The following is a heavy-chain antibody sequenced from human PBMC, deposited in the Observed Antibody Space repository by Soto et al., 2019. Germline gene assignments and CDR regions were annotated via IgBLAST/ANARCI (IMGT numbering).Heavy chain of an antibody. D-gene: IGHD4-17*01. CDR3: ARDMQYGDPLNYYMDV. CDR2: IYYSGST. CDR1: GGSISSGDYY. V-gene: IGHV4-61*08. J-gene: IGHJ6*03. Sequence: SETLSLTCTVSGGSISSGDYYWSWIRQPPGKGLEWIGYIYYSGSTNYNPSLKSRVTISVDTSKNQFSLKLSSVTAADTAVYYCARDMQYGDPLNYYMDVWGKGTTVTVSS.